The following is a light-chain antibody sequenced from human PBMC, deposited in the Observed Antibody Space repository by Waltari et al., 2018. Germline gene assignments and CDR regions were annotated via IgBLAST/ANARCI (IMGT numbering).Light chain of an antibody. V-gene: IGLV2-23*02. CDR3: CSYAGSSRGV. CDR2: DVT. J-gene: IGLJ1*01. Sequence: QSALTQPASVSGSPGQSITISCTGTSRDVGSYNHVSWYQQYPGKVPKLLSYDVTKRPSGVSNRFSGFKSGNTASLTISGLQAEDEADYYCCSYAGSSRGVFGTGTKVTV. CDR1: SRDVGSYNH.